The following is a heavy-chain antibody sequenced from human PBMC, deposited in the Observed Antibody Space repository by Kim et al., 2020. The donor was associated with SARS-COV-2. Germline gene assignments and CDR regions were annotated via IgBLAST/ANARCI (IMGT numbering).Heavy chain of an antibody. Sequence: TYHHPSLKSRVTISIDTSKNQFSLRLNSVTAADTAVYFCARMAVAGSNYYWGQGTLVTVSS. CDR2: T. J-gene: IGHJ4*02. D-gene: IGHD6-19*01. CDR3: ARMAVAGSNYY. V-gene: IGHV4-39*07.